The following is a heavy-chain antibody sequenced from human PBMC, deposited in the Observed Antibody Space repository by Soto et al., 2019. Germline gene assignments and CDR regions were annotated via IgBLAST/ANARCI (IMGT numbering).Heavy chain of an antibody. D-gene: IGHD5-18*01. CDR1: GFTFSSYG. Sequence: GGSLRLSCAASGFTFSSYGMHWVRQAPGKGLEWVAVISYDGSNKYYADSVKGRFTISRDNSKNTLYLQMNSLRAEDTAVYYCARVRWVTQFDYWGQGTLVTVSS. V-gene: IGHV3-30*03. CDR2: ISYDGSNK. CDR3: ARVRWVTQFDY. J-gene: IGHJ4*02.